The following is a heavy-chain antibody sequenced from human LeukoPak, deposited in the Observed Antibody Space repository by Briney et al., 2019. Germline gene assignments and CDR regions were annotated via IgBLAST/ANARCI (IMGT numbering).Heavy chain of an antibody. CDR1: GFTFGSYW. CDR3: AKAPGYSSSWYRDYFDY. Sequence: PGGSLRLSCAASGFTFGSYWMHWVRQAPGKGLVWVLRINTDGGSTTYADSVKGRFTISRDNAKNTLYLQMNSLRAEDTAVYYCAKAPGYSSSWYRDYFDYWGQGTLVTVSS. D-gene: IGHD6-13*01. J-gene: IGHJ4*02. V-gene: IGHV3-74*01. CDR2: INTDGGST.